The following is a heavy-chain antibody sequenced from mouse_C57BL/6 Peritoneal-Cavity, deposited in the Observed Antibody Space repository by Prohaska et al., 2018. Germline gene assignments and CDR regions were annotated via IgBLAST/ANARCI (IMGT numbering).Heavy chain of an antibody. CDR2: INSDGSAI. CDR3: MRYGNYWYFDV. Sequence: EVQLLETGGGLVQPGGSRGLSCEGSGFTFSGFWISWVRQTHGKTLEWIGDINSDGSAINYAPSIKDRFTIFRDKDKSTLYLQMSNVRSEDTATYFCMRYGNYWYFDVWGTGTTVTVSS. D-gene: IGHD2-1*01. J-gene: IGHJ1*03. CDR1: GFTFSGFW. V-gene: IGHV11-2*01.